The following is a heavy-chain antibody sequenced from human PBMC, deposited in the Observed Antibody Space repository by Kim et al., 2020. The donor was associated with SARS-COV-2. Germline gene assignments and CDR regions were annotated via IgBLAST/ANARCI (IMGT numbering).Heavy chain of an antibody. D-gene: IGHD3-10*01. CDR1: GGSISSGGYY. V-gene: IGHV4-31*03. CDR2: IYYSGST. CDR3: AREGFYGSGSLDAFDI. J-gene: IGHJ3*02. Sequence: SETLSLTCTVSGGSISSGGYYWSWIRQHPGKGLEWIGYIYYSGSTYYNPSLKSRVTISVDTSKNQFSLKLSSVTAADTAVYYCAREGFYGSGSLDAFDIWGQGTMVTVSS.